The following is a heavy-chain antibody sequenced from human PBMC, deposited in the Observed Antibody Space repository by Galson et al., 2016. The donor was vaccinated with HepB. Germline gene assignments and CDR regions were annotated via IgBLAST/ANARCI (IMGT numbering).Heavy chain of an antibody. CDR3: ARGAATDISYDY. J-gene: IGHJ4*02. D-gene: IGHD5-18*01. Sequence: SVKVSCKASGYTFTTYYMHWVRQAPGQGLEWMGIINSGGGDTTHAEKFQGRVTMTRDTSTETVYMELSSLRSEDTAVYYCARGAATDISYDYWGKGTLVTVAS. CDR1: GYTFTTYY. V-gene: IGHV1-46*01. CDR2: INSGGGDT.